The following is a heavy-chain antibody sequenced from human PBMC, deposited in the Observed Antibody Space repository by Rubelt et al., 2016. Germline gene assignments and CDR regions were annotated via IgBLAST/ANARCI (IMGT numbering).Heavy chain of an antibody. J-gene: IGHJ4*02. CDR3: ARAPVADYHDTTGSALFDY. CDR1: GYSIGSAYY. D-gene: IGHD3-22*01. Sequence: QVQLQESGPGLVKPSETLSLTCTVSGYSIGSAYYCAWIRQSPGKGLEWIGVIYHSGTTYYNPSLKSRVTISFDTAKNQFSLRLSSVTVADTAGYYCARAPVADYHDTTGSALFDYGGQGTLVTVSS. V-gene: IGHV4-38-2*02. CDR2: IYHSGTT.